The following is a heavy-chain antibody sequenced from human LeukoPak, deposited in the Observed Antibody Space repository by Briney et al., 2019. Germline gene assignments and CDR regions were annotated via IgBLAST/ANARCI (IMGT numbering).Heavy chain of an antibody. D-gene: IGHD4-23*01. V-gene: IGHV4-59*08. CDR2: SYFTGNP. CDR1: GSISSYY. J-gene: IGHJ4*02. CDR3: AGLRSTVAWASFDY. Sequence: SETLSLTCIVSGSISSYYWTWIRQPPGKGLEWIGHSYFTGNPNYNPSLKSRVTISVDPPKNQFSLKLTSVTAADTAVYYCAGLRSTVAWASFDYWGQGILDTVSS.